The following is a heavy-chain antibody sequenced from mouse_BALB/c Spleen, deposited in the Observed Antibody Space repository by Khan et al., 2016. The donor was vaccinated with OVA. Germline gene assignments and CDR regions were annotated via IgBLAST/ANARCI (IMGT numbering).Heavy chain of an antibody. J-gene: IGHJ2*01. CDR1: GYSITSDYA. CDR2: ISYSGNT. Sequence: EVQLVETGPGLVKPSQSLSLTCTVTGYSITSDYAWNWLRQFPGNKLEWMGFISYSGNTKYNPSLKSRISVTRDTSKNQFFLQLNSVTTEDTATYYCARVYGGDVDYWGQGTTLTGSS. V-gene: IGHV3-2*02. CDR3: ARVYGGDVDY. D-gene: IGHD2-10*02.